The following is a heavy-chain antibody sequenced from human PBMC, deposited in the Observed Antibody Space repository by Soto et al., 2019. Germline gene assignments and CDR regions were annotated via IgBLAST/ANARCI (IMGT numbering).Heavy chain of an antibody. V-gene: IGHV3-21*01. CDR2: IGTRSDI. CDR3: AREETAWPLAYGLDV. D-gene: IGHD2-21*02. Sequence: GGSLRLSCAGSGFTFSRYSMHWVRQAPGKGLEWVSSIGTRSDIYYADSVKGRFTISRDNAKNSLSLQMNSLRAEDTGVYYCAREETAWPLAYGLDVWGQGTTVTVSS. J-gene: IGHJ6*02. CDR1: GFTFSRYS.